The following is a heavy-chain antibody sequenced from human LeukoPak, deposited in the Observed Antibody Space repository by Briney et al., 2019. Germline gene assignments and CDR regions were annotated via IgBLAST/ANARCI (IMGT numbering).Heavy chain of an antibody. CDR3: AQRNFYHRSHYYWYYFDN. V-gene: IGHV3-23*01. CDR2: ISGGGGST. Sequence: PGGSLRLSCAASGFTFSNYAMNWVRQAPGKGLVWVSAISGGGGSTYYADSVMGRFTISRDNSKNTLYLQMTSLRAEDTALYYCAQRNFYHRSHYYWYYFDNWGQGTLVTVSS. J-gene: IGHJ4*02. CDR1: GFTFSNYA. D-gene: IGHD3-22*01.